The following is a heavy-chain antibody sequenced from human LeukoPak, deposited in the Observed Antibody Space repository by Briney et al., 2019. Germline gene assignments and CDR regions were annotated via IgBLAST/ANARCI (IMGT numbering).Heavy chain of an antibody. CDR3: ARGYSSSFWYYYYYGMDV. Sequence: GRSLRLSCAASGFTFSSYAMHWVRQAPGKGLEWVAVISYDGSSKYYADSVKGRFTISRDNSKNTLYLQMNSLRAEDTAVYYCARGYSSSFWYYYYYGMDVWGQGTTVTVSS. CDR1: GFTFSSYA. CDR2: ISYDGSSK. J-gene: IGHJ6*02. D-gene: IGHD6-6*01. V-gene: IGHV3-30*04.